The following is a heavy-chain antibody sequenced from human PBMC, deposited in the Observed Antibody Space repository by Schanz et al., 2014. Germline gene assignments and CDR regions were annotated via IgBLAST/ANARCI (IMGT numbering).Heavy chain of an antibody. Sequence: QVQLVQSGAEVKKPGSSVKVSCKASRSTFSSYTISWVRQAPGQGLEWMGRIIPILGIANYAQKFQGRVTNTADKSTSTAYMDLSSLRPEDTAVYYCARSNYYDNSDYYNSFDYWGQGILVTVSS. CDR3: ARSNYYDNSDYYNSFDY. CDR2: IIPILGIA. J-gene: IGHJ4*02. D-gene: IGHD3-22*01. CDR1: RSTFSSYT. V-gene: IGHV1-69*02.